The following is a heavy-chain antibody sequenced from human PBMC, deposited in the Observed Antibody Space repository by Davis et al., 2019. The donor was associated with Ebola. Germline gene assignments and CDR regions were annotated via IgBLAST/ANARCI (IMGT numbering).Heavy chain of an antibody. CDR2: IYYSGST. D-gene: IGHD4-17*01. CDR1: GDSISSSNW. V-gene: IGHV4-28*01. CDR3: ARSMGTVTDAFDI. J-gene: IGHJ3*02. Sequence: MPSETLSLTCAVSGDSISSSNWWRWIRQPPGKRLEWLGSIYYSGSTYYNPSLRSRVTLSEDTSKNHFSLKLSSVTAMDTAVYYCARSMGTVTDAFDIWGQGTMVTVSS.